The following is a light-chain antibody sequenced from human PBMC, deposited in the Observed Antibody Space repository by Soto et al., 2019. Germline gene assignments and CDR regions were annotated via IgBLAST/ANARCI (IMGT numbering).Light chain of an antibody. CDR2: GAS. CDR3: QQYGSSRT. Sequence: EMVLTQSPGTLSLSPGERATLSCRASQSVGASYLAWYQQKPGQAPRLLINGASSRATGIPDRFSGSGSGTDFTLTISRLEPEDFAVYYCQQYGSSRTFGQGPRWIS. J-gene: IGKJ1*01. CDR1: QSVGASY. V-gene: IGKV3-20*01.